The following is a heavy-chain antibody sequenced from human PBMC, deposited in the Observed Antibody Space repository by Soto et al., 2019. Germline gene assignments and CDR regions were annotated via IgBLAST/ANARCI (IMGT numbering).Heavy chain of an antibody. V-gene: IGHV3-53*01. CDR3: ARGQFSSGWYRGNWFDP. J-gene: IGHJ5*02. CDR2: LYSGGNP. CDR1: GFNVTTNY. D-gene: IGHD6-19*01. Sequence: GGSLRLSCAASGFNVTTNYVIWVRQAPGKALEWVSALYSGGNPYYADSLRGRLSVSSDASKNTVDLQIDSPTTDDTAVYYCARGQFSSGWYRGNWFDPWGRGTLVTVSS.